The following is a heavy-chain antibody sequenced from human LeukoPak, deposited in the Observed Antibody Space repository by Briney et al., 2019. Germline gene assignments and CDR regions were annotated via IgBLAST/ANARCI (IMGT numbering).Heavy chain of an antibody. V-gene: IGHV1-8*01. CDR1: GYTFTSYD. Sequence: ASVKVSCKASGYTFTSYDIIWVRQATGQGLEWMGWMNPNSGNTGYAQKFQGRVTMTRNTSISTAYMELSSLRSEDTAVYYCSAGLGDIVVVPAALGWGSNWFDPWGQGTLVTVSS. D-gene: IGHD2-2*01. CDR2: MNPNSGNT. J-gene: IGHJ5*02. CDR3: SAGLGDIVVVPAALGWGSNWFDP.